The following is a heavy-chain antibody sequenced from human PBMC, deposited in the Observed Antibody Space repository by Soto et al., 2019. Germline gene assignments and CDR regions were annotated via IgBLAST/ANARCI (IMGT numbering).Heavy chain of an antibody. V-gene: IGHV4-38-2*02. J-gene: IGHJ4*02. CDR3: ARDDRDSSSPAFDY. Sequence: SETLSLTCAVSGYSISSGYYWGWIRQPPXXXXXXXXXXXXXXXXXXXXXLKSRVTISVDTSKNQFSLKLSSVTAADTAVYYCARDDRDSSSPAFDYWGQGTLVTVSS. CDR1: GYSISSGYY. CDR2: XXXXXXX. D-gene: IGHD6-6*01.